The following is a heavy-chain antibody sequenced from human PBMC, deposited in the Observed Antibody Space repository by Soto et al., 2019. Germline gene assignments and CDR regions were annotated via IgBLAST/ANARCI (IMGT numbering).Heavy chain of an antibody. Sequence: SETLSLTCAVYGGSFSGYYWSWIRQPPGKGLEWIGEINHSGSTNYNPSLKSRVTISVDTSKNQFSLKLSSVTAADTAVYYCARFNWKYSYYSTDVWGKGPTVTVSS. CDR3: ARFNWKYSYYSTDV. V-gene: IGHV4-34*01. CDR2: INHSGST. CDR1: GGSFSGYY. D-gene: IGHD1-1*01. J-gene: IGHJ6*03.